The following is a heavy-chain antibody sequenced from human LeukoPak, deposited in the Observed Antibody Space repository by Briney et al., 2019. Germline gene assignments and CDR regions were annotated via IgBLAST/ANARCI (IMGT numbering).Heavy chain of an antibody. V-gene: IGHV4-59*01. Sequence: SETLSLTCTVSGGSISSYYWSWVRQPPGKGLEWVGYIYYSGSTNYNPSLRSRVTISVDTSKNQFSPKLSSVTAADTAMYYCASGSYYRDYYYYYGMDVWGQGTTVTVSS. CDR3: ASGSYYRDYYYYYGMDV. D-gene: IGHD1-26*01. CDR2: IYYSGST. CDR1: GGSISSYY. J-gene: IGHJ6*02.